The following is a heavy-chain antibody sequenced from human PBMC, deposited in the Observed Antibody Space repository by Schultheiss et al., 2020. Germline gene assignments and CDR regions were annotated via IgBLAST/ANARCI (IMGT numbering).Heavy chain of an antibody. Sequence: GGSLRLSCAASGFTFSSYGMHWVRQAPGKGLEWVAVIWYDGSNKYYADSVKGRSTISRDNSKNTLYLQMNSLRAEDTAVYYCARARFYGSEPDYWGQGTLVTVSS. CDR2: IWYDGSNK. J-gene: IGHJ4*02. D-gene: IGHD3-10*01. CDR1: GFTFSSYG. V-gene: IGHV3-33*01. CDR3: ARARFYGSEPDY.